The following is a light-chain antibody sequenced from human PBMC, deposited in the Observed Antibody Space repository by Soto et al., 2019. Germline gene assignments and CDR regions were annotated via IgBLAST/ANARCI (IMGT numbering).Light chain of an antibody. Sequence: ESVLRQSPGTLSLSPGERATLSCRASQSLGSGFLAWYQQKPGQAPRLLSYGASSRATGIPDRFSGSGSGTEFTLTISRLEPEDFAVYHCQQYGSSSWTFGQGTKVEIK. CDR2: GAS. V-gene: IGKV3-20*01. CDR1: QSLGSGF. J-gene: IGKJ1*01. CDR3: QQYGSSSWT.